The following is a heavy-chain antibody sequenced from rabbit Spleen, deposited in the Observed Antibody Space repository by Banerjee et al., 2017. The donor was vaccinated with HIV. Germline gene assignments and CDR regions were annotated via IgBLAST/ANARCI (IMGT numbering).Heavy chain of an antibody. Sequence: QLKESGGGLVQPGGSLKLSCTASGIDFSAYGISWVRQAPGKGLEWIGYIDPVFGITYYASWVNGRFTISSHNAQNTLYVQLNSLTAADTATYFCARSVGYPGIYYFNLWGQGTLVTVS. J-gene: IGHJ4*01. CDR2: IDPVFGIT. D-gene: IGHD7-1*01. CDR1: GIDFSAYG. V-gene: IGHV1S7*01. CDR3: ARSVGYPGIYYFNL.